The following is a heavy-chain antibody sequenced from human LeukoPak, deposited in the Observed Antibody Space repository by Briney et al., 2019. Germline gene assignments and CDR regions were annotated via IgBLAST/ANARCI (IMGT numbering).Heavy chain of an antibody. Sequence: PGGSLRLSCAASGSTFSSYGMHWVRQAPGKGLEWVAFIRYDGSNKYYADSVKGRFTISRDNSKNTLYLQMNSLRAEDTAVYYCAKDVPTYYYDSSEYWGQGTLVTVSS. D-gene: IGHD3-22*01. CDR2: IRYDGSNK. CDR1: GSTFSSYG. J-gene: IGHJ4*02. V-gene: IGHV3-30*02. CDR3: AKDVPTYYYDSSEY.